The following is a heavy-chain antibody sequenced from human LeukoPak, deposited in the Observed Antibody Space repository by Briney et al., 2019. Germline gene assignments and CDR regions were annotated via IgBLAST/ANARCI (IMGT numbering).Heavy chain of an antibody. CDR2: ISYDGSNK. CDR3: ARRRTLTLTADWFDP. Sequence: GRSLRLSCAASGFTFSSYAMHWVRQAPGKGLEWVAVISYDGSNKYYADSVKGRYTISRDNSKNTLYLQMNSLRAEDTAVYYCARRRTLTLTADWFDPWGQGTLVTVSS. J-gene: IGHJ5*02. D-gene: IGHD4/OR15-4a*01. CDR1: GFTFSSYA. V-gene: IGHV3-30-3*01.